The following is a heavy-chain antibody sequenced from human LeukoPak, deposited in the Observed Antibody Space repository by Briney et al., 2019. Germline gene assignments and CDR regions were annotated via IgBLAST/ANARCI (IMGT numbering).Heavy chain of an antibody. CDR3: AKGAFYYDSTGYRYFDY. CDR1: GFTFSNYA. D-gene: IGHD3-22*01. CDR2: ISSGGGST. V-gene: IGHV3-23*01. Sequence: GGSLRLSCAASGFTFSNYAMSWVRPAPGKGLEWVSAISSGGGSTFYADSVKGRFTISRDTSKNTLSLQMNSLRAEDTAVYYCAKGAFYYDSTGYRYFDYWGQGTPVTVSS. J-gene: IGHJ4*02.